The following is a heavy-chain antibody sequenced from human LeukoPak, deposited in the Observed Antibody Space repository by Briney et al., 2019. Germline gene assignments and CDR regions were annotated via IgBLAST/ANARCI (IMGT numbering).Heavy chain of an antibody. CDR2: ISSNGGST. J-gene: IGHJ3*02. CDR3: ARVGVVVAGGAFDI. V-gene: IGHV3-64*01. CDR1: GFTFSSYA. Sequence: PGGSLRLSCAASGFTFSSYAMHWVRQAPGKGLEYVSAISSNGGSTYYANSVKGRFTISRDNSKNTLYLQMGSLRAEDMAVYYCARVGVVVAGGAFDIWGQGTMVTVSS. D-gene: IGHD2-15*01.